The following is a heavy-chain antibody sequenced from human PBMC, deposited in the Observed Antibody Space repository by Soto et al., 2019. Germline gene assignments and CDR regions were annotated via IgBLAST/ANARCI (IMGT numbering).Heavy chain of an antibody. CDR1: GYTFTSYA. J-gene: IGHJ3*02. Sequence: ASVKVSCKASGYTFTSYAMHWVRQAPGQRLEWMGWINAGNGNTKYSQKFQGRVTITRDTSASTAYMELSSLRSEDTAVYYCARGVVWGTHAFDIWGQGTMVTVSS. D-gene: IGHD2-15*01. CDR2: INAGNGNT. V-gene: IGHV1-3*01. CDR3: ARGVVWGTHAFDI.